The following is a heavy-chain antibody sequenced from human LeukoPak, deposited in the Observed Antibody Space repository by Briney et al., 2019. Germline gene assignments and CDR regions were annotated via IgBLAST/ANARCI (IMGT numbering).Heavy chain of an antibody. CDR2: ISYDGSDK. CDR1: GFDFSSHA. D-gene: IGHD2/OR15-2a*01. V-gene: IGHV3-30-3*01. CDR3: ARISAFYAYYGMDV. Sequence: GRSLRLSCAASGFDFSSHALHWVRQAPGKGLEWVTLISYDGSDKFYADSVKGRFTVSRDNSRNTLYLQINSLRPEDTAVYYCARISAFYAYYGMDVWGQGTTVTVSS. J-gene: IGHJ6*02.